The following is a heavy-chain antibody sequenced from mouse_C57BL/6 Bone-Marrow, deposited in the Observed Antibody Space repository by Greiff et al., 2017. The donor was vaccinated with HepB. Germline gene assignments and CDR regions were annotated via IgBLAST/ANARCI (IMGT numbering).Heavy chain of an antibody. D-gene: IGHD1-1*01. V-gene: IGHV1-50*01. J-gene: IGHJ1*03. CDR3: ARDYYGSSGDWYFDV. CDR1: GYTFTSYW. CDR2: IDPSDSYT. Sequence: QVQLQQPGAELVKPGASVKLSCKASGYTFTSYWMQWVKQRPGQGLEWIGEIDPSDSYTNYNQKFKGKATLTVDTSSSTAYMQLSSLTSEDSAVYYCARDYYGSSGDWYFDVWGTGTTGTVSS.